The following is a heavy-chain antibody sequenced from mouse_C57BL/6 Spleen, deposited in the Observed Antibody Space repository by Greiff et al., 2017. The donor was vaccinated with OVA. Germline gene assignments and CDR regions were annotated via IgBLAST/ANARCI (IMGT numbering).Heavy chain of an antibody. CDR3: ARNPYSNYGYYAMDY. V-gene: IGHV2-2*01. J-gene: IGHJ4*01. Sequence: QVQLKESGPGLVQPSQSLSITCTVSGFSLTSYGVHWVRQSPGKGLEWLGVIWSGGSTDYNAAFISRLSISKDNSKSQVFFKMNSLQADDTAIYYCARNPYSNYGYYAMDYWGQGTSVTVSS. CDR2: IWSGGST. CDR1: GFSLTSYG. D-gene: IGHD2-5*01.